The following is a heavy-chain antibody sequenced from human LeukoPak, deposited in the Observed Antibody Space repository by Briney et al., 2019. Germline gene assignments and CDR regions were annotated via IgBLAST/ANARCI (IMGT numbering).Heavy chain of an antibody. CDR1: GFTFSSYG. D-gene: IGHD2-15*01. J-gene: IGHJ4*02. CDR2: IRYDGSNK. Sequence: PGGSLRLSCAASGFTFSSYGMRWVRQAPGKGLEWVAFIRYDGSNKYYADSVKGRFTISRDNSKNTLYPQMNSLRAEDTAVYYCAKAHVVVVAACDYWGQGTLVTVSS. CDR3: AKAHVVVVAACDY. V-gene: IGHV3-30*02.